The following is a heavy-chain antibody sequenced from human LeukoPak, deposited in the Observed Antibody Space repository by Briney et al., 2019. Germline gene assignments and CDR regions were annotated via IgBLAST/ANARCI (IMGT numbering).Heavy chain of an antibody. CDR1: GGSVSSGSYY. Sequence: SETLSLTCTVSGGSVSSGSYYWSWIRQPPGKGLEWIGYIYYSGSTNYNPSFKSRVTISVDTSKNQFSLKLSSVTAADTAVYYCARASLYCGGDCYSSSYWGQGTLVTVSS. V-gene: IGHV4-61*01. CDR2: IYYSGST. CDR3: ARASLYCGGDCYSSSY. D-gene: IGHD2-21*02. J-gene: IGHJ4*02.